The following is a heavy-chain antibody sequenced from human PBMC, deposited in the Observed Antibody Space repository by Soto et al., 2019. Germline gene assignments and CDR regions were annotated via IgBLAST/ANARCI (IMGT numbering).Heavy chain of an antibody. CDR2: ISAYNGNT. J-gene: IGHJ5*02. CDR1: GYTFTSYG. D-gene: IGHD2-2*01. Sequence: ASVKVSCKASGYTFTSYGISWVRPAPGQGLEWMGWISAYNGNTNYAQKLQGRVSMTTDTSTTTAYIELRSLRADDTAVYYCARVVPGAEAWFGPWGQGSLVTVSS. V-gene: IGHV1-18*04. CDR3: ARVVPGAEAWFGP.